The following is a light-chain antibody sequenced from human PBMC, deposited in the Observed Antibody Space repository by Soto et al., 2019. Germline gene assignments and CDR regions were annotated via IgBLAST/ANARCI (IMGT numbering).Light chain of an antibody. CDR1: QSVSSAY. Sequence: EIVLTQSPGTLSLSPGERATLSCRASQSVSSAYLAWYQQKPGQAPSLLIYGASDRETGIPDRFRGSGSETDFTLTISRLEPEDFAVYYCQLYSDSPPLFTFGPGTKVDIK. J-gene: IGKJ3*01. CDR3: QLYSDSPPLFT. CDR2: GAS. V-gene: IGKV3-20*01.